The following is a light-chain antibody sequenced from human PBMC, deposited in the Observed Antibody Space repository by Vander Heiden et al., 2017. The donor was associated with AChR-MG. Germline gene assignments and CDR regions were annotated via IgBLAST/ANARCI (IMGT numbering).Light chain of an antibody. CDR3: QQEGT. V-gene: IGKV3-20*01. Sequence: EIVLTQSPDTLSLSPGERATLSCRASQRISGSYLAWYQKKPGQAPRLLIYGASSRATGIPDRFSGSGSGTDFTLTISRLEPEDFAGYYGQQEGTFGRGTKVEIK. J-gene: IGKJ2*01. CDR2: GAS. CDR1: QRISGSY.